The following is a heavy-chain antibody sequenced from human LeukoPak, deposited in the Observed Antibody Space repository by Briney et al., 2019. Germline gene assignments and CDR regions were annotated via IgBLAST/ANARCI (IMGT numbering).Heavy chain of an antibody. CDR3: ARQYGP. V-gene: IGHV3-30-3*01. D-gene: IGHD2-2*01. CDR1: GFTFSSYA. Sequence: GGSLRLSCAASGFTFSSYAMHWVRQAPGKGLEWVAVISYDGSNKYYADSVKGRFTISRDDSKNTLYLQMNSLRAEDTAVYYCARQYGPWGQGTLVTVSS. CDR2: ISYDGSNK. J-gene: IGHJ5*02.